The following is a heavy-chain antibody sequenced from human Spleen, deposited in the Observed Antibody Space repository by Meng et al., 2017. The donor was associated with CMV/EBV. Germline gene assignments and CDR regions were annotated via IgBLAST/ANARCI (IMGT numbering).Heavy chain of an antibody. D-gene: IGHD3-16*01. Sequence: KVSCKASGYSFTSYGISWVRQAPGPGLEWMGWISTYNGNTNSAQKLQGRVTMTTDTSTSTAYMELRSLRSDDTAVYYCVGGFYFDYWGQGTLVTVSS. CDR3: VGGFYFDY. CDR1: GYSFTSYG. J-gene: IGHJ4*02. V-gene: IGHV1-18*01. CDR2: ISTYNGNT.